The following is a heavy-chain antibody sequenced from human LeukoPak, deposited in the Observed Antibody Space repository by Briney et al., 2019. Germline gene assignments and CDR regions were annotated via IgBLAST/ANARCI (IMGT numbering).Heavy chain of an antibody. CDR1: AFTFSAYT. D-gene: IGHD4-17*01. J-gene: IGHJ4*02. V-gene: IGHV3-21*06. CDR2: ISSNRTYI. Sequence: GGSLRLSCAASAFTFSAYTMNWIRLAPGKGLEWVSSISSNRTYIYYADSVKGRFTISRDNAKNSLYLQMNSLRAEDTALYFCARDSDYGDYFDHWGQGTLVTVSS. CDR3: ARDSDYGDYFDH.